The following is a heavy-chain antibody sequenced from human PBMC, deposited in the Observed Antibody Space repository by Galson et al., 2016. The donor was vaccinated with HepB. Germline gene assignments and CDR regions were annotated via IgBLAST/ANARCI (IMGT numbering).Heavy chain of an antibody. V-gene: IGHV1-18*01. CDR1: GYTFANYY. CDR2: VRTDNGDT. D-gene: IGHD2-2*01. CDR3: ARGHCTGTNCYWNFDY. J-gene: IGHJ4*02. Sequence: CKVSGYTFANYYVTWVRQAPGQGLEWMGWVRTDNGDTNYAQKLQDRVAMTADTSTSTAYMELRSLRSDDTAVYYCARGHCTGTNCYWNFDYWGQGTLVTVSP.